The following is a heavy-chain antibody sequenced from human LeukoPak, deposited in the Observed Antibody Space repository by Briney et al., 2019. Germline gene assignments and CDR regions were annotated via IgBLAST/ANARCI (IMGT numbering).Heavy chain of an antibody. J-gene: IGHJ4*02. CDR2: ISSGTTTI. CDR1: GFTFSSYE. Sequence: GGSLRLSCTASGFTFSSYEMNWVRQAPGKGLEWVSYISSGTTTIYYADSVKGRFTISRDNAKNSLYLQMNSLRAEDTAVYYCARRYCSSTSCTLDYWGQGTLVIVSS. CDR3: ARRYCSSTSCTLDY. D-gene: IGHD2-2*01. V-gene: IGHV3-48*03.